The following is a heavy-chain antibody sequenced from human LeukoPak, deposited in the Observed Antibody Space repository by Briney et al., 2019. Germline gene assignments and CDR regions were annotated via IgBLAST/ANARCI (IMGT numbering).Heavy chain of an antibody. CDR2: INDVGHT. CDR1: GESFNGFY. D-gene: IGHD3-16*01. Sequence: PSETLSLTCAANGESFNGFYWTWIRQSPGKGLEWIGEINDVGHTNYNASLKSRVTISLDTSQKQFSLKLTSVTAADTAVYYCARGEGNDYVWGSFYYYLDVWGKGTAVTVSS. J-gene: IGHJ6*03. CDR3: ARGEGNDYVWGSFYYYLDV. V-gene: IGHV4-34*01.